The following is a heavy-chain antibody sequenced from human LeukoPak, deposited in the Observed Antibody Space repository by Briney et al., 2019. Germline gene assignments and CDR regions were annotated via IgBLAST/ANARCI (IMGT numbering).Heavy chain of an antibody. D-gene: IGHD6-13*01. V-gene: IGHV4-38-2*02. CDR3: ARIGYSSTLDY. J-gene: IGHJ4*02. CDR1: GYSISSGYY. CDR2: IYHSGST. Sequence: TETLSLICTVSGYSISSGYYWGWIRQPPGKGLEWIGSIYHSGSTYYNPSLKSRVTISVDTSKNQFPLRLSSVTAADTAVYYCARIGYSSTLDYWGQGTLVTVSS.